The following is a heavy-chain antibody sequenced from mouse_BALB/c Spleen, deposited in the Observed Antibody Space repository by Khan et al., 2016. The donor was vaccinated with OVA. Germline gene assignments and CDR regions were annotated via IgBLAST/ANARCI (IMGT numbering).Heavy chain of an antibody. Sequence: QVQLKQSGAELVRPGASVKLSCKTSGYIFTTYWIHWVKQRSGQGLEWIARIYPGTGNTYYSANFKGKATLTAANSSSTAYMQFSSLKSEDSAVYFCAREEALYYFDYWGQGTTLTVSS. V-gene: IGHV1-76*01. J-gene: IGHJ2*01. CDR1: GYIFTTYW. CDR3: AREEALYYFDY. CDR2: IYPGTGNT.